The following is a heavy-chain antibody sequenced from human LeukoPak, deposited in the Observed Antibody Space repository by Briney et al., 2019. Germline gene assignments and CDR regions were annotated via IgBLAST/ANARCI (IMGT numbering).Heavy chain of an antibody. CDR3: ARYSGSYPHDAFEI. CDR2: IYYSGST. V-gene: IGHV4-59*01. J-gene: IGHJ3*02. D-gene: IGHD1-26*01. CDR1: GGSISSYF. Sequence: SETLSLTCTVSGGSISSYFWSWIRQPPGKGLECIGYIYYSGSTNYNPSLKSRVTISVDTSKNQFSLKLRSVTAADTAVYYCARYSGSYPHDAFEIWGQGTMVTVSS.